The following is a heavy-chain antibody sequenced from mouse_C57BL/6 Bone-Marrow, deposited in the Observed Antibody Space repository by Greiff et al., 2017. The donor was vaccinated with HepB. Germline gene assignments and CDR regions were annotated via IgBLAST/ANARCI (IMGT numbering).Heavy chain of an antibody. CDR1: GFTFSSYA. Sequence: DVMLVESGGGLVKPGGSLKLSCAASGFTFSSYAMSWVRQTPEKRLEWVATISDGGSYTYYPDNVKGRFTISRDNAKNNLYLQMSHLKSEDTAMYYCARDGRWLLRFAYWGQGTLVTVSA. CDR3: ARDGRWLLRFAY. CDR2: ISDGGSYT. V-gene: IGHV5-4*01. D-gene: IGHD2-3*01. J-gene: IGHJ3*01.